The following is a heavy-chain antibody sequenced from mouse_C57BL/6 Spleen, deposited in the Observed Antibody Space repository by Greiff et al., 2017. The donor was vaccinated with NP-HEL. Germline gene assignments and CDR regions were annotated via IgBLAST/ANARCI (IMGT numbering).Heavy chain of an antibody. CDR3: ARGDSNYGLAWFAY. CDR1: GYTFTDYN. D-gene: IGHD2-5*01. J-gene: IGHJ3*01. CDR2: INPNNGGT. Sequence: VQLKESGPELVKPGASVKIPCKASGYTFTDYNMDWVKQSHGKSLEWIGDINPNNGGTIYNQKFKGKATLTVDKSSSTAYMELRSLTSEDTAVYYCARGDSNYGLAWFAYWGQGTLVTVSA. V-gene: IGHV1-18*01.